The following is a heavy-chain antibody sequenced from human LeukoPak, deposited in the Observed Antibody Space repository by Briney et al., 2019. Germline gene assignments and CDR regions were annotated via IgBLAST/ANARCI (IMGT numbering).Heavy chain of an antibody. CDR1: GYTFTIYG. Sequence: ASVKVSCKASGYTFTIYGISWVRQAPGQGLEWMGWISAYNGNTNYALKLQGRVTMTTDTSTSTAYMELRSLRSDDTAVYYCARSLNYDSNDYWGQGTLVTVSS. D-gene: IGHD3-22*01. J-gene: IGHJ4*02. CDR3: ARSLNYDSNDY. V-gene: IGHV1-18*01. CDR2: ISAYNGNT.